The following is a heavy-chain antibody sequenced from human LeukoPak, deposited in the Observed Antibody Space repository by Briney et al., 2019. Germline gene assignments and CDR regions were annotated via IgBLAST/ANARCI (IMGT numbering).Heavy chain of an antibody. CDR1: GFTFSSYA. D-gene: IGHD6-19*01. CDR3: ARDLPYEGIAVAENWFDP. J-gene: IGHJ5*02. CDR2: VSGSGGST. Sequence: GGSLRLSCAASGFTFSSYAMSWVRQAPGKGLEWVSSVSGSGGSTFYADSVKGRFTISRDNAKNSLYLQMNSLRAEDTAVYYCARDLPYEGIAVAENWFDPWGQGTLVTVSS. V-gene: IGHV3-23*01.